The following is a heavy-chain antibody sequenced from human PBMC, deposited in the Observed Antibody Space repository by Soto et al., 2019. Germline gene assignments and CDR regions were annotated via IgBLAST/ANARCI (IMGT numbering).Heavy chain of an antibody. V-gene: IGHV1-2*04. CDR3: ARGLNYYDFWSGYSVYYGMDV. J-gene: IGHJ6*02. CDR1: GYTFTGYY. CDR2: INPNSGGT. D-gene: IGHD3-3*01. Sequence: ASVKVSCKASGYTFTGYYMHWVRQAPGRGLEWMGWINPNSGGTNYAQKFQGWVTMTRDTSISTAYMELSRLRSDDTAVYYCARGLNYYDFWSGYSVYYGMDVWGQGTTVTVSS.